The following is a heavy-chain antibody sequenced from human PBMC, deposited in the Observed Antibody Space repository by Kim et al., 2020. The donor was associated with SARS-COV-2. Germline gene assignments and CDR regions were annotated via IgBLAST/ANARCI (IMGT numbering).Heavy chain of an antibody. CDR2: ISDRGNT. V-gene: IGHV4-31*03. J-gene: IGHJ5*01. CDR3: ARRVTTYGVFDC. Sequence: SETLSLTCTVSGGSISSGGYYWSWIRQHPGKGLEWIGYISDRGNTYYNPSLKSRVSISGDTSKNQFSLKVSSVTAADTAVYYCARRVTTYGVFDCWGQGTLVTVSS. D-gene: IGHD3-16*01. CDR1: GGSISSGGYY.